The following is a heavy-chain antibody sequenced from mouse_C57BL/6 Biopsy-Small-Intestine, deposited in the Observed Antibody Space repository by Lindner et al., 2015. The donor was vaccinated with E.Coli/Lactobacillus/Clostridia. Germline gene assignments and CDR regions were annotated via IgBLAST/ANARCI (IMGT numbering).Heavy chain of an antibody. V-gene: IGHV1-58*01. CDR1: GYTFTSYG. J-gene: IGHJ2*01. D-gene: IGHD1-1*01. CDR3: ARNHFGSSPYYFDY. CDR2: IYIGNGYT. Sequence: VQLQESGAELVRPGSSVKMSCKTSGYTFTSYGVNWVKQRPGQGLEWIGFIYIGNGYTGYNEKFKGKATLTSDTSSNTAYMQLGSLTSEDSAIYFCARNHFGSSPYYFDYWGQGTTLTVSS.